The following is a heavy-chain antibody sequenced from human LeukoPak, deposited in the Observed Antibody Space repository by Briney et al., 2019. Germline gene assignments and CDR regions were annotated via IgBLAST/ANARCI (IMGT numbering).Heavy chain of an antibody. CDR1: GYTFTSYD. CDR3: ARAPDVVTPIDY. CDR2: MNPNSGNT. J-gene: IGHJ4*02. V-gene: IGHV1-8*03. D-gene: IGHD3-22*01. Sequence: ASVKVSCKASGYTFTSYDINWVRQATGQGLEWMGWMNPNSGNTGYAQKFQGRVTIARNTSISTAYMELSSLRSEDTAVYYCARAPDVVTPIDYWGQGTLVTVSS.